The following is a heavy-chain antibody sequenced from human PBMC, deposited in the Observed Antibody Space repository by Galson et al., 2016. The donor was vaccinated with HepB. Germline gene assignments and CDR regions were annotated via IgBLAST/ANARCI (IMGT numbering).Heavy chain of an antibody. V-gene: IGHV3-7*01. J-gene: IGHJ4*02. CDR2: LKPEGGEE. Sequence: SLRLSCAASGLTFSTFWMAWVRQVPGKGLEWVATLKPEGGEEYYADSGKGRLSVSRDNAKNLLYLQMNSLRGDDAAVYYCARDSEWWDWGQGTLVTVSS. CDR1: GLTFSTFW. D-gene: IGHD2-15*01. CDR3: ARDSEWWD.